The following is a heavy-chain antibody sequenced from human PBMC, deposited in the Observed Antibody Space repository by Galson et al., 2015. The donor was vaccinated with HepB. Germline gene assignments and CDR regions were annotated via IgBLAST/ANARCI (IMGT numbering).Heavy chain of an antibody. D-gene: IGHD2-21*02. J-gene: IGHJ3*02. CDR1: GFTFSSYA. CDR3: AIRTAAFDI. V-gene: IGHV3-23*01. CDR2: ISGSGGNT. Sequence: SLRLSCAASGFTFSSYAMSWVRQAPGKGLEWVSLISGSGGNTYYADSVKGRFTISRDNSKNTMYMQMNSLRAEDTAVYYCAIRTAAFDIWGQGTMVTVSS.